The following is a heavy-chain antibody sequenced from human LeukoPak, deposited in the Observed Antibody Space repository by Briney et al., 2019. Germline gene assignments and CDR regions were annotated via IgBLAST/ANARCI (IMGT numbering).Heavy chain of an antibody. CDR1: GGTFSSYA. CDR2: IIPIFGTA. CDR3: AGFFYDNSGDAFDI. V-gene: IGHV1-69*01. J-gene: IGHJ3*02. Sequence: ASVKVSCKASGGTFSSYAISWLRQAPGQGLEWMGGIIPIFGTANYAQKFQGSVTITSAESPRPVYLELSSLRPEDSAVHYCAGFFYDNSGDAFDIWGQGTVVTVSS. D-gene: IGHD3-22*01.